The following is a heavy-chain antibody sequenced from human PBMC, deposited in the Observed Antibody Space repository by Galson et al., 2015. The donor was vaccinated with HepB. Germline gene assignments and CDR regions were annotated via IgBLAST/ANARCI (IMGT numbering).Heavy chain of an antibody. CDR2: ITPFNGNT. CDR3: ARFGQQLSAFDI. D-gene: IGHD6-13*01. J-gene: IGHJ3*02. Sequence: SCKASGYTFTYRYLHWVRQAPGQALEWMGWITPFNGNTNYAQKFQDRVTITRDRSMSTAYMELSSLRSEDTAMYYCARFGQQLSAFDIWGQGTMVTVSS. CDR1: GYTFTYRY. V-gene: IGHV1-45*02.